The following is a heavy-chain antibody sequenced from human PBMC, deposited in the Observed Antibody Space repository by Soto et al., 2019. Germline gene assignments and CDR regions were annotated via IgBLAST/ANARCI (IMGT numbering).Heavy chain of an antibody. CDR1: GFTFSDYA. D-gene: IGHD6-19*01. CDR2: VSHDGRNT. Sequence: VQLVESGGGVVQPGRSLRLSCAASGFTFSDYAMHWVRQAPGKGLEWVAVVSHDGRNTHYADSVKRRFTITRDSSKNTVSLEMTSLRADDTAVYYCAKGGRQWLVTSDFNYWGQGALVTVSS. CDR3: AKGGRQWLVTSDFNY. V-gene: IGHV3-30*18. J-gene: IGHJ4*02.